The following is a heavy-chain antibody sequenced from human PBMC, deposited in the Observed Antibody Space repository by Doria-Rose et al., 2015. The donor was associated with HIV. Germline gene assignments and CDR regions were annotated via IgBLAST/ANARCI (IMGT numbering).Heavy chain of an antibody. CDR1: GFTFHDYG. CDR3: ARGISYSTSVYFDY. Sequence: VQLQESGGGVVRPGGSLRLSCAASGFTFHDYGMRWVRQVPGKGRGWVSVINWNGGTTHYAVSVKGRFTISRDNAKNSLFLEMKNLRAEDTALYYCARGISYSTSVYFDYWGQGSLVTVSS. D-gene: IGHD6-13*01. CDR2: INWNGGTT. V-gene: IGHV3-20*04. J-gene: IGHJ4*02.